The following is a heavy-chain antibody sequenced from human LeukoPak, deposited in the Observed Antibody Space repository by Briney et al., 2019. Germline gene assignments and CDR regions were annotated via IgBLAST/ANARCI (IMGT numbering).Heavy chain of an antibody. CDR1: GFTFSSYW. CDR3: ARDPIEYSSSVSYNWFDP. CDR2: IKQDGGEK. D-gene: IGHD6-6*01. V-gene: IGHV3-7*01. Sequence: GGSLRLSCAASGFTFSSYWMSWVRQAPGKGLEWVANIKQDGGEKYYVDSVKGRFTISRDNAKNSLYLQMNSLRAEDTAVYYCARDPIEYSSSVSYNWFDPWGQGTLVTVSS. J-gene: IGHJ5*02.